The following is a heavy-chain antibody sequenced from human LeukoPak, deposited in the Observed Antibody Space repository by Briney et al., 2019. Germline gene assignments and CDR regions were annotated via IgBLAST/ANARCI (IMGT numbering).Heavy chain of an antibody. Sequence: SETLSLTCTVSGGSISSYYWSWIRQPPGKGLEWIGYIYYSGSTNYNPSLKSRVTISVDTSKNQFSLKLSSVTAADTAVYYCARGGCSYGLDYWGQGTLVTVSS. CDR1: GGSISSYY. CDR2: IYYSGST. CDR3: ARGGCSYGLDY. D-gene: IGHD5-18*01. J-gene: IGHJ4*02. V-gene: IGHV4-59*01.